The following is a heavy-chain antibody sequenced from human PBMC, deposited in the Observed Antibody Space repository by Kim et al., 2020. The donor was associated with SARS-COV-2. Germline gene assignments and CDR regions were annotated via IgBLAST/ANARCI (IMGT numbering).Heavy chain of an antibody. V-gene: IGHV3-11*05. CDR3: ARAGEIWSGDY. Sequence: GVSLRLSCAASGFTSSDYYMSWIRQAPGQGPEWASYTRRSRRYTNYADPVKGRFTISRDNAKNSMYLHMNSLRAGDTAVYYCARAGEIWSGDYW. CDR2: TRRSRRYT. J-gene: IGHJ4*01. D-gene: IGHD3-10*01. CDR1: GFTSSDYY.